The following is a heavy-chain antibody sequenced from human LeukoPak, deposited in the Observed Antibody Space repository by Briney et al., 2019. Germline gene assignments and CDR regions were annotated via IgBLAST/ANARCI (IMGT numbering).Heavy chain of an antibody. CDR2: SHNSGST. D-gene: IGHD6-13*01. J-gene: IGHJ4*02. Sequence: SETLSLTCIVSGGSISRGSYYWNWIRQPAGKGLEWMGRSHNSGSTNYNPSLKSRVTISVDTSKNQFSLNLSSVTAADTAVYFCAREGVEAAILDYWGQGTLVTVSS. CDR1: GGSISRGSYY. CDR3: AREGVEAAILDY. V-gene: IGHV4-61*02.